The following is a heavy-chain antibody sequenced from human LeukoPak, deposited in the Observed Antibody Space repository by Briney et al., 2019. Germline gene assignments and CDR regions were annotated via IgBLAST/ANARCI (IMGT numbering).Heavy chain of an antibody. V-gene: IGHV3-53*01. Sequence: GGSLRLPCAASGFTVSSNYMSWVRQAPGKGLEWVSVIYSGGSTYYADSVKGRFTISRDNSKNTLYLQMNSLRAEDTAVYYCARHSNDFWSGYYTFDYWGQGTLVTVSS. CDR3: ARHSNDFWSGYYTFDY. CDR2: IYSGGST. J-gene: IGHJ4*02. D-gene: IGHD3-3*01. CDR1: GFTVSSNY.